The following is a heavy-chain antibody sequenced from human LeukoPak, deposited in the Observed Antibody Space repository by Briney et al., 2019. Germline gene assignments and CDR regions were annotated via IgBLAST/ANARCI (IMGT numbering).Heavy chain of an antibody. CDR2: ISYDGSNK. CDR3: AREWELVAFDI. CDR1: GFTFSSYA. D-gene: IGHD1-26*01. V-gene: IGHV3-30-3*01. Sequence: GRSLRLSCAASGFTFSSYAMHWVRQAPGKGLEWVAVISYDGSNKYYADSVKGRFTISRDNSKNTLYLQMNSPRAEDTAVYYCAREWELVAFDIWGQGTMVTVSS. J-gene: IGHJ3*02.